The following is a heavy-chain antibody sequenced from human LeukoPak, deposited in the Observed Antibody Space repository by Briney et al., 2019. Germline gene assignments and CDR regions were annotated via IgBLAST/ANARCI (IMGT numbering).Heavy chain of an antibody. Sequence: GGSLRLSCSASGFSFSDYYMSWIRQAPGKGLEWISYITSSGTAIYYADSVRGRFTISRDNVKNSLYLQMDSLRDEDTAVYYCANDIAGTSGDYWGQGTLVSVSS. CDR3: ANDIAGTSGDY. CDR2: ITSSGTAI. CDR1: GFSFSDYY. V-gene: IGHV3-11*01. D-gene: IGHD1-20*01. J-gene: IGHJ4*02.